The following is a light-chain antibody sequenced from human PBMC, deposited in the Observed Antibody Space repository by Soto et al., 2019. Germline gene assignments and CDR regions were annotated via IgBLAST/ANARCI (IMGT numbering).Light chain of an antibody. J-gene: IGKJ5*01. CDR2: DAS. CDR1: QSVSSY. CDR3: QQRSDWLPIT. Sequence: LLTQSPATLSLSPGESSTLSCRASQSVSSYLAWYQQKPGQAPRLXXYDASNRATGIPARFSGSGSGTDFTLTISSLEPEDFAVYYCQQRSDWLPITFGQGTRLEIK. V-gene: IGKV3-11*01.